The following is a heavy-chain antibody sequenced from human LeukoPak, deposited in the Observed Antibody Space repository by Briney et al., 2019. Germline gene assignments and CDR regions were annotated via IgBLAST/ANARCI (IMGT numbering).Heavy chain of an antibody. D-gene: IGHD4-17*01. CDR3: ARDHDYGDYYDY. J-gene: IGHJ4*02. Sequence: GGSLRLSCAGSGDGFTRHTMNWVRRAPGKGLEGISYIRSSGDYIYYADSVKGRFTISRDNARTSVYLQMNSLRVEDTAVYYCARDHDYGDYYDYWGQGTLVTVSS. CDR2: IRSSGDYI. V-gene: IGHV3-21*05. CDR1: GDGFTRHT.